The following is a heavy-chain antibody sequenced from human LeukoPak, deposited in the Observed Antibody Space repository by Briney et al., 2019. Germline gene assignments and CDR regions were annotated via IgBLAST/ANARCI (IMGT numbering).Heavy chain of an antibody. Sequence: GGSLRLSCAASGFTFSSYGMHWVRQAPGKGLEWVAFIRYDGSNKYYADSVKGRFTISRDNSKNTLYLQMNSLRGEDTAVYYCARDFHRRYYDSSGYNAFDIWGQGTMVTVSS. CDR2: IRYDGSNK. CDR1: GFTFSSYG. D-gene: IGHD3-22*01. J-gene: IGHJ3*02. V-gene: IGHV3-30*02. CDR3: ARDFHRRYYDSSGYNAFDI.